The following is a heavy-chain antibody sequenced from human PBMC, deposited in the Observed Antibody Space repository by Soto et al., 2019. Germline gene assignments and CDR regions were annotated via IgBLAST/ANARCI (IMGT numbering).Heavy chain of an antibody. V-gene: IGHV3-33*01. Sequence: QVQLVESGGGVVQPGKSLTLSCAASGFTFSNYGMHWVRQAPGKGLQWVAFVWYDGNKKYADSVKGRFTISRDNSKNTLFLQMNSLRGEDTAVYHCASGYPYYFDYWGQGTLVTVSS. CDR3: ASGYPYYFDY. J-gene: IGHJ4*02. CDR1: GFTFSNYG. CDR2: VWYDGNK. D-gene: IGHD5-18*01.